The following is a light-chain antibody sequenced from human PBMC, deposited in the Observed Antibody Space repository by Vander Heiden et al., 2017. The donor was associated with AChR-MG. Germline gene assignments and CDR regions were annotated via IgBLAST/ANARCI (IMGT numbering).Light chain of an antibody. J-gene: IGKJ4*01. CDR2: GAS. CDR1: EIITSS. V-gene: IGKV1-39*01. CDR3: QQTDTIPET. Sequence: DIQMTQSPSSLSGSVGDRVTITCRASEIITSSLNWYQQKPGKAPSLLIYGASSLQSGVPSRFSGSRSGTDFTLTITSLQPEDFATYFCQQTDTIPETFGGGTKVEIK.